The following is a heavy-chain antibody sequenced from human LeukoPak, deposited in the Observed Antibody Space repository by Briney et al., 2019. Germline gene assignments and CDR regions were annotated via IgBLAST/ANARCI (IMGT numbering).Heavy chain of an antibody. CDR3: ARDRYYYDSSGYFN. Sequence: SVKVSCKASGGTFSSYAISWVRQAPGQGLEWMGGIILIFGTANYAQKFQGRVTITADESTSTAYMELSSLRSEDTAVYYCARDRYYYDSSGYFNWGQGTLVTVSS. CDR1: GGTFSSYA. V-gene: IGHV1-69*13. CDR2: IILIFGTA. D-gene: IGHD3-22*01. J-gene: IGHJ4*02.